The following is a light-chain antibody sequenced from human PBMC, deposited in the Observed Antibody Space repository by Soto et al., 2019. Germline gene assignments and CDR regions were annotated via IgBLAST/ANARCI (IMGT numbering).Light chain of an antibody. CDR2: GAS. Sequence: EIVLTQSPGTLSLSPGERATLSCRASQSVSNNYLAWYQQKPGQAPRPLIYGASNRATGIPDRFSGSGSGTDFTLTISRLEPEDFAVYYCQQYGDSPLTFGGGTKVDIK. CDR3: QQYGDSPLT. V-gene: IGKV3-20*01. CDR1: QSVSNNY. J-gene: IGKJ4*01.